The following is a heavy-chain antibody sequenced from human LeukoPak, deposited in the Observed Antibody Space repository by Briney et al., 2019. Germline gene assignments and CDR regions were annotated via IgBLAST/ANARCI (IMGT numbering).Heavy chain of an antibody. CDR3: ARVMEQQPDRSFDC. D-gene: IGHD1-14*01. J-gene: IGHJ4*02. CDR1: GGSLSSYY. CDR2: IYYSGST. V-gene: IGHV4-59*12. Sequence: SETLSLTCTVSGGSLSSYYWSWIRQPPGKGLEWIGYIYYSGSTNYNPYLTSRVTISVDTPKNQFSLRLSSVTAADTAVYYCARVMEQQPDRSFDCWGQGTVVTVSS.